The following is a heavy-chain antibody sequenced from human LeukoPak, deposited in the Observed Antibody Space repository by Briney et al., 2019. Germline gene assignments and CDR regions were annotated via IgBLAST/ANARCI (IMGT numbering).Heavy chain of an antibody. CDR3: ARPYYYDSSGPIE. CDR2: ILYDGRNK. CDR1: GLTFSNHA. D-gene: IGHD3-22*01. Sequence: GGSLRLSCAASGLTFSNHAMHWVRQVPGKGLEWVAVILYDGRNKYYADSVKGRFTISRDNSKNMLYLQMNSLRAEDTAVYYCARPYYYDSSGPIEWGQGTLVTVSS. J-gene: IGHJ4*02. V-gene: IGHV3-30*04.